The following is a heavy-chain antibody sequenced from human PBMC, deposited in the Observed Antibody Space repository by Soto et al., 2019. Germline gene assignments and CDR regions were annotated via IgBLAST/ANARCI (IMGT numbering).Heavy chain of an antibody. J-gene: IGHJ2*01. Sequence: VRQAPGQGLEWMGGKIPIFGTANYAQKFQGRVTITADKSTSTAYMELSSLRSEDTAVYYCARDRFVDTSMSRERLGHWGPGTLVPVS. V-gene: IGHV1-69*06. D-gene: IGHD5-18*01. CDR2: KIPIFGTA. CDR3: ARDRFVDTSMSRERLGH.